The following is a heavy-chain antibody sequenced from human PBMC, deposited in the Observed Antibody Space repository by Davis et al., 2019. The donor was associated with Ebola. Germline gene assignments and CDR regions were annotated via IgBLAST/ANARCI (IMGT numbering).Heavy chain of an antibody. CDR2: ISWNSAAK. Sequence: SLKISCVASGFMFEDYAMHWVRQPPGKGLEWISGISWNSAAKVYADSVKGRFIISRDNARNSLYLEMSSLGADDTGFYYCAKIRTSSWVEYESWGQGTLVTVSS. CDR3: AKIRTSSWVEYES. V-gene: IGHV3-9*01. CDR1: GFMFEDYA. D-gene: IGHD6-13*01. J-gene: IGHJ5*02.